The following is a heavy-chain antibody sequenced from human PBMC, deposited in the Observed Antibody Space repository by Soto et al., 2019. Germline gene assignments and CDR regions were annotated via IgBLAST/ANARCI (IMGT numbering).Heavy chain of an antibody. CDR2: VYWGGDK. Sequence: QINLIESGPTLVNPTQTLTLTCTFSGFSLSTSGAAVGWVRQPPGRALEWLALVYWGGDKRYNASLGNRLTITKDTSMNQVVPTLTNIDPTDPATYYSAHRATMTIFGLIIDNGIWFDPWGQGTRVIVSS. D-gene: IGHD3-3*01. J-gene: IGHJ5*02. CDR3: AHRATMTIFGLIIDNGIWFDP. CDR1: GFSLSTSGAA. V-gene: IGHV2-5*02.